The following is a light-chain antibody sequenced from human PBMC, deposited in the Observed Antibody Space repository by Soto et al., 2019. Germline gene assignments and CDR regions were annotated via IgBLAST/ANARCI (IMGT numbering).Light chain of an antibody. CDR1: QYISSW. V-gene: IGKV1-12*01. Sequence: DLQMTQSLSSVSASVGDRVTITCRASQYISSWLAWYQQKPGRAPQLLIYAASSLQSGVPSRFSGSGSGTDFTLTISSLQPEDFATYYCLQSNSFPHTFGQGTKLEIK. CDR2: AAS. J-gene: IGKJ2*01. CDR3: LQSNSFPHT.